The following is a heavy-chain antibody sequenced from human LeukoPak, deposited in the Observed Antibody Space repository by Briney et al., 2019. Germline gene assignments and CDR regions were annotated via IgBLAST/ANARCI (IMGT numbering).Heavy chain of an antibody. V-gene: IGHV4-39*01. D-gene: IGHD3-22*01. CDR1: GGSISSSSYY. CDR2: IYYSGST. Sequence: PSETLSLTCTVSGGSISSSSYYWGWIRQPPGKGLEWIGNIYYSGSTYYNPSLKSRVTISVDTSKNQFSLKLSSVTAADTAVYYCARFSSGYVYYYYYMDVWGKGTTVTVSS. CDR3: ARFSSGYVYYYYYMDV. J-gene: IGHJ6*03.